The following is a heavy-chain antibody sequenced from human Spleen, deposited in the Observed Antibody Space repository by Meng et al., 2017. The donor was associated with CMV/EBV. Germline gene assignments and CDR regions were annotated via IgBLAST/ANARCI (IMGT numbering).Heavy chain of an antibody. D-gene: IGHD1-26*01. V-gene: IGHV3-21*01. CDR2: VTSTSSNT. CDR1: GFTFSGYS. CDR3: AKDRGAVGPSFDY. J-gene: IGHJ4*02. Sequence: GESLKISCVASGFTFSGYSMNWVRQTPGKGLEWVSSVTSTSSNTYYSDSVKGRFTISRDNTKNSLYLQMNSLRDEDTAAYYCAKDRGAVGPSFDYWGQGTLVTVSS.